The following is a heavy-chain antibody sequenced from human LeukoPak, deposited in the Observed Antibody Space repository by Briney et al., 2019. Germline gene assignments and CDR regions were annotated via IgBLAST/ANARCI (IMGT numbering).Heavy chain of an antibody. V-gene: IGHV1-58*02. Sequence: GASVKVSCKASGFTFTSSAMQWVRQARGQRLEWIGWIVVGSGNTNYAQRFQERVTITRDMSTSTAYMELSSLRSDDTAVYYCAADDQQLILWGQGTLVTVSS. CDR1: GFTFTSSA. D-gene: IGHD3-16*01. J-gene: IGHJ4*02. CDR2: IVVGSGNT. CDR3: AADDQQLIL.